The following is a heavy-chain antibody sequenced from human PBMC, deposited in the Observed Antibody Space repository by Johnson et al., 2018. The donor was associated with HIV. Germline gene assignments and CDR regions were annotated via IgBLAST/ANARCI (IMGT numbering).Heavy chain of an antibody. CDR1: GFTFSTFG. CDR3: ARRARDASSWLGGSLNAFDI. Sequence: VQLVESGGGVVQPGGSLRLSCSASGFTFSTFGMHWVRQAPGKGLEWVANITGDGSEKYYVDSVRGRFTISRDNAKNSLYLQRNSLRAEDTAVYYCARRARDASSWLGGSLNAFDIWGQGTMVTVSS. V-gene: IGHV3-7*02. D-gene: IGHD6-13*01. J-gene: IGHJ3*02. CDR2: ITGDGSEK.